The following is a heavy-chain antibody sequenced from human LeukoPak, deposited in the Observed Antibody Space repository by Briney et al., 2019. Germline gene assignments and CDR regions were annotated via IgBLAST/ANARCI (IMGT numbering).Heavy chain of an antibody. Sequence: ASVKVSCKASGYTFTSYAMHWVRQAPGQRLEWMGWINAGNGNTKYSQKFQDRVTITRDTSASTAYMELSSLRSEDTAVYYCATGCSGGSCSMRTYYYGMDVWGQGTTVTVSS. CDR2: INAGNGNT. D-gene: IGHD2-15*01. J-gene: IGHJ6*02. CDR1: GYTFTSYA. V-gene: IGHV1-3*01. CDR3: ATGCSGGSCSMRTYYYGMDV.